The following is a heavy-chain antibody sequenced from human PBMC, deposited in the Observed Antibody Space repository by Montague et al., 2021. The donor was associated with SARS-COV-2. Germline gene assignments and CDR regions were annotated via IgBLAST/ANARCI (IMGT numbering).Heavy chain of an antibody. V-gene: IGHV4-39*01. J-gene: IGHJ6*02. CDR2: ST. D-gene: IGHD3-16*01. Sequence: STYYNPSLKSRVTISVDTSKNQFSLKLSSVTAADTAVYYCARGGTYHYGMDVWGQGNTVAV. CDR3: ARGGTYHYGMDV.